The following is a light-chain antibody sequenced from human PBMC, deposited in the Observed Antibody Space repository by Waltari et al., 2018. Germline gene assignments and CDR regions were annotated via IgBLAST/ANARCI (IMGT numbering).Light chain of an antibody. J-gene: IGLJ2*01. CDR3: SSYTSSSTRV. CDR1: RSHVGGYNY. Sequence: QSALTQPASVSGSPGQSITISCTGTRSHVGGYNYVPWYQQHPGKAPKLKIYDVSNRPSGVSNRFSGSKSGNTASLTISGLQAEDEADYYCSSYTSSSTRVFGGGTKLTVL. V-gene: IGLV2-14*03. CDR2: DVS.